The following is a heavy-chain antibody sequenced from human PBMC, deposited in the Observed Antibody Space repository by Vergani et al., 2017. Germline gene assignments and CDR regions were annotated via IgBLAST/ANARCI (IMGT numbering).Heavy chain of an antibody. J-gene: IGHJ6*02. CDR2: ISDYNGKT. CDR1: GYTFTSYG. Sequence: QVQLVQSGAEVKKPGASVKVSCKASGYTFTSYGISWVRQAPGQGLEWMGWISDYNGKTNYAQKLQGRVTMTTDTSTSTSYMELRILRSDDTAVYYCARDHSYYYASSCYTQYYYYGMDVWGQGTTVTVSS. D-gene: IGHD3-22*01. V-gene: IGHV1-18*04. CDR3: ARDHSYYYASSCYTQYYYYGMDV.